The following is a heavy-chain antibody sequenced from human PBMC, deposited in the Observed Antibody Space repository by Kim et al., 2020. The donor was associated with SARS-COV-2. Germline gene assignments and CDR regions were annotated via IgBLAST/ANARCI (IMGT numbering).Heavy chain of an antibody. Sequence: QTFQGRVTITEDKSTSTAYMELSSLRSEDTAVYYCARDRGYYDSSGYYDYWGQGTLVTVSS. V-gene: IGHV1-69*04. CDR3: ARDRGYYDSSGYYDY. D-gene: IGHD3-22*01. J-gene: IGHJ4*02.